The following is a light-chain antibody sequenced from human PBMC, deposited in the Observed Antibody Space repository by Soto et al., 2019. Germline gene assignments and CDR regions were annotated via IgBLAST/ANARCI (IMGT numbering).Light chain of an antibody. CDR3: TSYAGGNNV. J-gene: IGLJ1*01. V-gene: IGLV2-8*01. CDR2: EVN. Sequence: QSALTQPPSASGSPGQSVTISCTGTSSDGGGYNYVSWYQQHPGKVPKLMVYEVNKRPSGVPDRFSGSKSGNTASLTVAGLQAEDEADYYCTSYAGGNNVFGTGTKLTVL. CDR1: SSDGGGYNY.